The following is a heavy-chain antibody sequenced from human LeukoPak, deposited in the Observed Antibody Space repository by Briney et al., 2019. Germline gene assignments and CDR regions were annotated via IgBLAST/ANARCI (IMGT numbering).Heavy chain of an antibody. V-gene: IGHV3-7*01. J-gene: IGHJ4*02. D-gene: IGHD6-6*01. CDR1: GFTFSSYW. CDR2: IKQDGSEK. CDR3: ARVMGEYSSSGTYYFDG. Sequence: GGSLRLSCAASGFTFSSYWMSWVRQAPGKGLEWVANIKQDGSEKYYVDSVKGRFTISRDNAKNSLYLQMNSLRAEDTAVYYCARVMGEYSSSGTYYFDGWGQGTLVSVSS.